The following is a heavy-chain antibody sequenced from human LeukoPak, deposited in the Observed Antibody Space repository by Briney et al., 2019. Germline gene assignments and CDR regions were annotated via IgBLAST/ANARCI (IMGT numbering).Heavy chain of an antibody. V-gene: IGHV3-23*01. CDR1: GFTFRRYG. Sequence: PGGSLRLSCAASGFTFRRYGMTWVRQAPGKGLEWVSGFSVSDQTTYYADSVKGRFTISRDNSKNTLYLQMNSLRAEDTAVYYCAKVYSYGYVRDYWGQGTLVTVSS. J-gene: IGHJ4*02. CDR2: FSVSDQTT. D-gene: IGHD5-18*01. CDR3: AKVYSYGYVRDY.